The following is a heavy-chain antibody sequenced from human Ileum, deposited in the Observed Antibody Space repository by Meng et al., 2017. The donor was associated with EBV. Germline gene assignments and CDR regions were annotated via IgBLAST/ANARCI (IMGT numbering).Heavy chain of an antibody. CDR2: FNGQGNK. J-gene: IGHJ5*01. V-gene: IGHV2-5*01. CDR1: VSERSTSGWG. Sequence: KESAPTVETPPQAPALTCPVAVSERSTSGWGGGWILPSLAKAVYWIAMFNGQGNKNYSPALTRRLTITKDTSKNQGVLTMSSMDSVDTATYYCALRPRQLLRGWFDSWGQGALVTVSS. D-gene: IGHD6-13*01. CDR3: ALRPRQLLRGWFDS.